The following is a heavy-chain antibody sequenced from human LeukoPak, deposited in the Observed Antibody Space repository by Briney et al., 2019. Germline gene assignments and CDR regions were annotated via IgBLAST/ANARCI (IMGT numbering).Heavy chain of an antibody. CDR3: ARARRSSGWYYYGMDV. Sequence: PSETLSLTCAVYRASFSGYYRSWIRQPPGKGLEWIGEINHSGSTNYNPSLKSRVTISVDTSKNQFSLKLSSVTAADTAVYYCARARRSSGWYYYGMDVWGKGTTVTVSS. J-gene: IGHJ6*04. D-gene: IGHD6-19*01. CDR2: INHSGST. V-gene: IGHV4-34*01. CDR1: RASFSGYY.